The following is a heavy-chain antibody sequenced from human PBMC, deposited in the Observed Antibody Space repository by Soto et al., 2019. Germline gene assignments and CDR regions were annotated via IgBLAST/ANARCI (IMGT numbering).Heavy chain of an antibody. D-gene: IGHD5-12*01. CDR2: IYYSGNT. Sequence: SETLSLTCTVSGGSISSYYWSWIRQPPGKGLEWIGYIYYSGNTNYDPSLKSRVTISVDTSKNQFSLKLSSVTAADTAVYYCAGLEVATGGLWFDPWGQGTLVTVSS. V-gene: IGHV4-59*01. J-gene: IGHJ5*02. CDR1: GGSISSYY. CDR3: AGLEVATGGLWFDP.